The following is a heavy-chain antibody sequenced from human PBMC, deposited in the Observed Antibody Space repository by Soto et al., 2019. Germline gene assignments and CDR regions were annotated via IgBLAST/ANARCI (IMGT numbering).Heavy chain of an antibody. J-gene: IGHJ6*02. CDR2: IIPIFGTA. D-gene: IGHD5-12*01. V-gene: IGHV1-69*13. CDR3: ASSGYAVVGLGVYYYYGMDV. Sequence: SVKVSCKASGGTFSSYAISWVRQAPGQGLEWMGGIIPIFGTANYAQKFQGRVTSTADESTSTAYMELSSRRSEDTAVYYCASSGYAVVGLGVYYYYGMDVWGQGTTVTVSS. CDR1: GGTFSSYA.